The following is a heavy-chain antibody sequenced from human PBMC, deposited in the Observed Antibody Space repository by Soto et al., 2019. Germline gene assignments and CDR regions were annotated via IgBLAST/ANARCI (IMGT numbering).Heavy chain of an antibody. V-gene: IGHV4-59*01. CDR2: IYYSGST. CDR1: GGSISSYY. Sequence: LTCTVSGGSISSYYWSWIRQPPGKGLEWIGYIYYSGSTNYNPSLKSRVTISVDTCKNQFSLKLSSVTAADTAVYYCARSVRGVILDYCGQRTPVTVSS. D-gene: IGHD3-10*01. J-gene: IGHJ4*02. CDR3: ARSVRGVILDY.